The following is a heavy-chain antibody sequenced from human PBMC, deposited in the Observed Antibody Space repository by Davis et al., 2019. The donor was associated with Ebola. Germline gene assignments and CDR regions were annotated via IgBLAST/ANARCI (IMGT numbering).Heavy chain of an antibody. CDR3: ARGDFWPGRPSMDV. D-gene: IGHD3-3*01. CDR2: INPNSGGT. Sequence: ASVKVSCKASGYTFTSYGISWVRQAPGQGLEWMGWINPNSGGTNYAQKFQGRVTMTRDTSTSTVYMELSSLRSEDTAVYYCARGDFWPGRPSMDVWGKGTTVTVSS. V-gene: IGHV1-2*02. J-gene: IGHJ6*03. CDR1: GYTFTSYG.